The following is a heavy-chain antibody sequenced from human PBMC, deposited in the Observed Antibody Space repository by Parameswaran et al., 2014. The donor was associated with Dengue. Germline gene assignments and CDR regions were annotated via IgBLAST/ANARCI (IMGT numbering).Heavy chain of an antibody. CDR3: ARYRGGGLAPAAKGAFDI. D-gene: IGHD2-2*01. Sequence: WIRPAPQERGVEWIGSIFYGGNTYYNPSLKSRVTMSVDTSKNQFSLMVTSVTAADTAMYYCARYRGGGLAPAAKGAFDIWGQGTMVTVSS. V-gene: IGHV4-39*01. CDR2: IFYGGNT. J-gene: IGHJ3*02.